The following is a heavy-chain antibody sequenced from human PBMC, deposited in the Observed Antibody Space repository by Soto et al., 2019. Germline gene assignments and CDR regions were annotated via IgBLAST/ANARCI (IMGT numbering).Heavy chain of an antibody. Sequence: SETLSLTCTVSGGSISSGDYYWSWLRQPPGKGLEWIGEIYASGSTNYNPSLKSRVTISVDKSKNQLSLKMMSVTAADTAVYYCAIETVAGRNYWGQGTLVTVSS. CDR1: GGSISSGDYY. CDR2: IYASGST. CDR3: AIETVAGRNY. V-gene: IGHV4-39*07. J-gene: IGHJ4*02. D-gene: IGHD6-19*01.